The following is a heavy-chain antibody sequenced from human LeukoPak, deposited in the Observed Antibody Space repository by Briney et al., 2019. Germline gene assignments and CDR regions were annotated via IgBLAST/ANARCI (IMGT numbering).Heavy chain of an antibody. D-gene: IGHD4-17*01. CDR2: ISYIGST. Sequence: SETLSLTCAVSDDSFSSHYWTWIRQPPGKGLEWIGYISYIGSTNYNPSLKSRVTISIDTSKNQFSLKLSSVTAADTAVYYCARDLVTVTKGFDIWGQGTKVSVSS. V-gene: IGHV4-59*11. J-gene: IGHJ3*02. CDR1: DDSFSSHY. CDR3: ARDLVTVTKGFDI.